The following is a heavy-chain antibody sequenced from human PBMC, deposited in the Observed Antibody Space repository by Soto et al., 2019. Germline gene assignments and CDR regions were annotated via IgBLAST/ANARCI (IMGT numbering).Heavy chain of an antibody. CDR3: ATKRLAHSSMRGFDY. Sequence: PGGSLRPSCAASGFTFSSHAMNWGRQASGKGLECVSAISGNTYDIYYADSVKGRFTISRDNSKNTLFLQMNSLRADDTALYYFATKRLAHSSMRGFDYGGSRTIVRVSS. V-gene: IGHV3-23*01. J-gene: IGHJ4*02. D-gene: IGHD3-3*02. CDR2: ISGNTYDI. CDR1: GFTFSSHA.